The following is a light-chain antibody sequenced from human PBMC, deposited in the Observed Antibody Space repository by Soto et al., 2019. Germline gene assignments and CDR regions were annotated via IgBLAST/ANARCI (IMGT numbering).Light chain of an antibody. CDR2: DAS. Sequence: DIQMTQSPSTLSASVGDRVTITCRASQSISSWLAWFQQKPGKAPKLLIFDASSLEGGVPSRFSGSRSGTEFTLTISSLQPDAFATYYCQQYNSLWTFGQGTTVEIK. CDR3: QQYNSLWT. J-gene: IGKJ1*01. V-gene: IGKV1-5*01. CDR1: QSISSW.